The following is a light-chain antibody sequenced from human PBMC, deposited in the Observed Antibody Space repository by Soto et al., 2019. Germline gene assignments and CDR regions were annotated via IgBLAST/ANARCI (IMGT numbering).Light chain of an antibody. CDR1: RSNIGENT. CDR3: AVWDDSLKGYV. CDR2: YNN. J-gene: IGLJ1*01. Sequence: QSVLTQPPSASGTPGRGVTLSCSGSRSNIGENTVLWYQHLSGTAPKLLMYYNNQRPAGVPDRFSGSKSGTSASLAISGLQSDDEADYYCAVWDDSLKGYVFGTGTKVTVL. V-gene: IGLV1-44*01.